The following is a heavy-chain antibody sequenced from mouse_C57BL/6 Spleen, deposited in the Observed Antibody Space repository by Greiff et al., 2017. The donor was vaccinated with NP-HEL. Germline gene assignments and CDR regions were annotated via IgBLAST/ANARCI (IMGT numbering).Heavy chain of an antibody. V-gene: IGHV5-4*01. CDR2: ISDGGSYT. D-gene: IGHD1-1*01. J-gene: IGHJ3*01. Sequence: EVQVVESGGGLVKPGGSLKLSCAASGFTFSSYAMSWVRQTPEKRLEWVATISDGGSYTYYPDNVKGRFTISRDNAKNNLYLQMSHLKSEDTAMYYCARVGVYYYGSSFAWFAYWGQGTLVTVSA. CDR1: GFTFSSYA. CDR3: ARVGVYYYGSSFAWFAY.